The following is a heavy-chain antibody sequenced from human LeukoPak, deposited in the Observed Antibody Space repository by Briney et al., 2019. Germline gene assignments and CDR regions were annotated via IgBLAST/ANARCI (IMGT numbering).Heavy chain of an antibody. J-gene: IGHJ6*02. V-gene: IGHV4-30-4*01. Sequence: SETLSLTCTVSGGSISSDAYYWSWLRQPPEKGLEWSGYIYYSGNTYYNASLRRRITISVDTSKNQCSLKLSSVTAADTAVYFCARGTRYCTNASCYKTAMDVWGQGTTVTVSS. CDR3: ARGTRYCTNASCYKTAMDV. CDR2: IYYSGNT. D-gene: IGHD2-2*02. CDR1: GGSISSDAYY.